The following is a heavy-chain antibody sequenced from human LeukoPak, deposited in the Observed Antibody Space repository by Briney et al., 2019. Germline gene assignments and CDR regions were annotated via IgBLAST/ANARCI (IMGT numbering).Heavy chain of an antibody. CDR3: AKANMVRPY. D-gene: IGHD3-10*01. Sequence: GGSLRLSCAASGFTFSSYAMHWVRQAPGKGLEWVAVISYDGSNKYYADSVKGRFTISRDNSKNTLYLQMNSLRAEDTAVYYCAKANMVRPYWGQGTLVTVSS. J-gene: IGHJ4*02. CDR2: ISYDGSNK. V-gene: IGHV3-30-3*01. CDR1: GFTFSSYA.